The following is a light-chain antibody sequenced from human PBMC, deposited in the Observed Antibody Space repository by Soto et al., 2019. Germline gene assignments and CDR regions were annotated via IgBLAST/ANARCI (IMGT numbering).Light chain of an antibody. V-gene: IGLV7-46*01. CDR3: LLSYTTARPV. CDR1: TGAVTSGHY. CDR2: DTS. Sequence: QAVVTQEPSLTVSPGGTVTLTCGSSTGAVTSGHYPSWFQQKPGQAPKTLIYDTSNRQSWTPARFSGSLLGGEAALTLSGALPEDEADYYCLLSYTTARPVFGGGTKLTVL. J-gene: IGLJ2*01.